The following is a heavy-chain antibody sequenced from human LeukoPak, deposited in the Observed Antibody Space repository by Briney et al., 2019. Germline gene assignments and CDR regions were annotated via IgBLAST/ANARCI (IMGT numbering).Heavy chain of an antibody. V-gene: IGHV3-48*03. Sequence: PGGSLRLSCAAPGFSFSSYEMNWVRQAPGTGLEWVSYISSSGSTIYNADSVKGRFTISRDNAKNSLYLQMNSLRAEDTAVYYCVRGYYYGSGTLGPFDSWGQGTLVTVSS. CDR1: GFSFSSYE. D-gene: IGHD3-10*01. CDR3: VRGYYYGSGTLGPFDS. CDR2: ISSSGSTI. J-gene: IGHJ5*01.